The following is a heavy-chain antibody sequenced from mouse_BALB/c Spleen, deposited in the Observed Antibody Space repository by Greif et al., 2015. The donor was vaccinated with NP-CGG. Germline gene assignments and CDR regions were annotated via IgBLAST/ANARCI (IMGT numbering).Heavy chain of an antibody. CDR3: ARDFITTVVATDY. CDR2: ILPGSGST. V-gene: IGHV1-9*01. J-gene: IGHJ2*01. Sequence: QVQPQQSGAELMKPGASVKISCKATGYTFSSYWIEWVKQRPGHGLEWIGEILPGSGSTNYNEKFKGKATFTADTSSNTAYMQLSSLTSEDSAVYYCARDFITTVVATDYWGQGTTLTVSS. D-gene: IGHD1-1*01. CDR1: GYTFSSYW.